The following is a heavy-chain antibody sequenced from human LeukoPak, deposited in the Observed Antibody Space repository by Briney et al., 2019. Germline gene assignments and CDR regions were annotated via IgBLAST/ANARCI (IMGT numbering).Heavy chain of an antibody. Sequence: ETLSLTCSVSGDSIRGYHWSWIRQPPGKGLEWVSVIYSGGSTYYADSVKGRFTISRDNSKNTLYLQMNSLRAEDTAVYYCAWGAQSFDYWGQGTLVTVSS. D-gene: IGHD3-16*01. CDR2: IYSGGST. CDR1: GDSIRGYH. CDR3: AWGAQSFDY. J-gene: IGHJ4*02. V-gene: IGHV3-66*01.